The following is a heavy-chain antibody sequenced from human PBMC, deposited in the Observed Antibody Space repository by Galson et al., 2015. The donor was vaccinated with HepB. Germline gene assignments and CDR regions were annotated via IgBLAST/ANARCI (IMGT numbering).Heavy chain of an antibody. Sequence: SLRLSRAASGFTFSNYAMNWVRQAPGKGLEWVSTISGSGGSTYYGDSLKGRFTISRDNSRNTLYLQMNSLRAEDTAVYYCASLRGDIVVVPADLSFDFWGQGTLVTVSS. V-gene: IGHV3-23*01. CDR2: ISGSGGST. CDR3: ASLRGDIVVVPADLSFDF. J-gene: IGHJ4*02. D-gene: IGHD2-2*01. CDR1: GFTFSNYA.